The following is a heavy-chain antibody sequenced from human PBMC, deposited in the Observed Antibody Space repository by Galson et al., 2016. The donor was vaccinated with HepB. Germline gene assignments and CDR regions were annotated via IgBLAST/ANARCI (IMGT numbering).Heavy chain of an antibody. CDR3: AKTYIRTRSSGYYAH. CDR1: GFTFDDYA. Sequence: SLRLSCAASGFTFDDYAMHWVRQAPGKGLEWVSGISWNSGSIGYAHSVKGRFTISRDNAKNSLYLQMNSLRAEDTALYYCAKTYIRTRSSGYYAHWGQGTLVTVSS. V-gene: IGHV3-9*01. D-gene: IGHD3-22*01. J-gene: IGHJ4*02. CDR2: ISWNSGSI.